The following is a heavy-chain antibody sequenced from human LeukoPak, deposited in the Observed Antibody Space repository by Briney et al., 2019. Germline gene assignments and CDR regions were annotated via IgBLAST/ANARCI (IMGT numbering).Heavy chain of an antibody. CDR2: ISSSSSYI. CDR3: ARDPGLLWFGELSATPNYFDY. CDR1: GFTCSSYG. J-gene: IGHJ4*02. D-gene: IGHD3-10*01. Sequence: GGSLRLSCAASGFTCSSYGMSWVRQAAGKGLEWVSSISSSSSYIYYADSVKGRFTISRDNAKNSLYLQMNSLRAEDTAVYYCARDPGLLWFGELSATPNYFDYWGQGTLVTVSS. V-gene: IGHV3-21*01.